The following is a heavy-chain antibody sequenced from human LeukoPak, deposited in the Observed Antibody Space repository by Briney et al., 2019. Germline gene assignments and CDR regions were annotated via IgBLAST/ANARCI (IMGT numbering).Heavy chain of an antibody. CDR3: ASELRPIAAAGTRYYYYYMDV. CDR2: IYTSEST. J-gene: IGHJ6*03. CDR1: GGSISSYY. V-gene: IGHV4-4*07. D-gene: IGHD6-13*01. Sequence: SETLSLTCTVSGGSISSYYWSWIRQPAGKGLEWIGRIYTSESTNYNPSLKSRVTMSVDTSKNQFSLKLSSVTAADTAVYYCASELRPIAAAGTRYYYYYMDVWGKGTTVTVSS.